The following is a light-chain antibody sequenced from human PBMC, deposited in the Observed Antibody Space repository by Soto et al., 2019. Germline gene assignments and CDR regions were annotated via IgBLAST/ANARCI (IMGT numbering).Light chain of an antibody. Sequence: EIVLTQSPGTLSLSPEERATLSCRASQSVSGTYLAWYRQKPGQPPSLLIYGVSSRATGIPDRFSGSGSGTDFTLTISRLEPEDFAVYYCQQYGSSPLTFGQGTKVEIK. CDR3: QQYGSSPLT. CDR2: GVS. J-gene: IGKJ1*01. V-gene: IGKV3-20*01. CDR1: QSVSGTY.